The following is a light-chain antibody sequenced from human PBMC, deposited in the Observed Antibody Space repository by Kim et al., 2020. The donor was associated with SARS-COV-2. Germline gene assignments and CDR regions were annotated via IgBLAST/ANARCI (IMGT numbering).Light chain of an antibody. CDR3: SSHTTSSTYV. CDR2: DVS. V-gene: IGLV2-14*03. Sequence: GQSITISCTGTSSDVGGYNSVSCYQQHPGKAPKLMIYDVSARASGVSNRFSGSQSGNTVSLTISGLRAEDEADYYCSSHTTSSTYVFGSGTKVTVL. CDR1: SSDVGGYNS. J-gene: IGLJ1*01.